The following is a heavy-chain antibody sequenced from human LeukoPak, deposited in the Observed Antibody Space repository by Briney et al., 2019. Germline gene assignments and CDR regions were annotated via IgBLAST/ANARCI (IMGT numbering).Heavy chain of an antibody. Sequence: PGGSLRLSCAASGFTFSSYAMSWVRQAPGKGLEWVSAISGSGGSTYYADSVKGRFTISRDNSKNTLYLQMNSLRAEDTAVYYCAKSDPYYYDSSGYRPYYFDYWGQGTLVTVSS. CDR3: AKSDPYYYDSSGYRPYYFDY. CDR2: ISGSGGST. V-gene: IGHV3-23*01. CDR1: GFTFSSYA. D-gene: IGHD3-22*01. J-gene: IGHJ4*02.